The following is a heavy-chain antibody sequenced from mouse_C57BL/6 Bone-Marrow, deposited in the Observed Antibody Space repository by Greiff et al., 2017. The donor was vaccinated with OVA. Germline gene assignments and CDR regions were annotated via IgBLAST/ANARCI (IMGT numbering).Heavy chain of an antibody. D-gene: IGHD1-1*01. CDR1: GYTFTSYG. CDR3: ARDYYGSSWYFDV. CDR2: IYPRSGNT. J-gene: IGHJ1*03. Sequence: VHLVESGAELARPGASVKLSCKASGYTFTSYGISWVKQRTGQGLEWIGEIYPRSGNTYYNEKFKGKATLTADKSSSTAYMELRSLTSEDSAVYYCARDYYGSSWYFDVWATGTTVTVSS. V-gene: IGHV1-81*01.